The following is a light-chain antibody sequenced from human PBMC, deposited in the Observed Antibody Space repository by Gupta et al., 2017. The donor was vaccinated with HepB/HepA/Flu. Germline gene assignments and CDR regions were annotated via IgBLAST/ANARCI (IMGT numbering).Light chain of an antibody. Sequence: DIQMTQSPSTLSASVGDRVTITCRASQTINTWLAWYQQKPGKAPKLLIYKASSLESGVPSRFSGSGSGTEFTLTISSLQPDDFATYYCQQYNSYSQTFGQGTKVEIK. J-gene: IGKJ1*01. CDR2: KAS. V-gene: IGKV1-5*03. CDR1: QTINTW. CDR3: QQYNSYSQT.